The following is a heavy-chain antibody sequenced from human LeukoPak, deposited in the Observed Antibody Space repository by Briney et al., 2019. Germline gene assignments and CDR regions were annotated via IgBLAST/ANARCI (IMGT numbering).Heavy chain of an antibody. Sequence: SETLSLTCTVSGGSISSYYWSWIRQPPGKGLEWIGNIYYSGSTNYNPSLKSRVTISEDTSKNQFSLKLSSVTAADTAVYYCARARGYYDSSGNYYYYYMDVWGKGTTVTISS. CDR2: IYYSGST. J-gene: IGHJ6*03. CDR1: GGSISSYY. CDR3: ARARGYYDSSGNYYYYYMDV. V-gene: IGHV4-59*01. D-gene: IGHD3-22*01.